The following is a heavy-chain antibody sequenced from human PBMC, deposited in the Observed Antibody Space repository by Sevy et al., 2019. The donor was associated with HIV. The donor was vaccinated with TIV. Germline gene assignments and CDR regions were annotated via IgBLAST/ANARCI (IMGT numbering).Heavy chain of an antibody. Sequence: GGSLRLSCAVSRFTVNTYAMSWVRQAPGKGLEWVAVINNSGGSTDYANSVRGRFSISRDNPNVYLEMNSLRVEDTAVYYCVKERVVYISSWYYFDYWGQGTLVTVSS. D-gene: IGHD6-13*01. V-gene: IGHV3-23*01. CDR1: RFTVNTYA. CDR3: VKERVVYISSWYYFDY. J-gene: IGHJ4*02. CDR2: INNSGGST.